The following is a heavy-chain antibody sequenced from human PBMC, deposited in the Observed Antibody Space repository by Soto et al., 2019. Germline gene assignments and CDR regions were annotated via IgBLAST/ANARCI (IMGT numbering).Heavy chain of an antibody. CDR3: ARQGLLWFGEFSDY. J-gene: IGHJ4*02. CDR2: IYYSGST. V-gene: IGHV4-39*01. CDR1: GGSISSSSYY. Sequence: SETLSLTCTVSGGSISSSSYYWVWIRHPPGKGLEWIGSIYYSGSTYYNPSLKSRVTISVDTSKNQFSLKLSSVTAADTAVYYCARQGLLWFGEFSDYWGQGTLVTVSS. D-gene: IGHD3-10*01.